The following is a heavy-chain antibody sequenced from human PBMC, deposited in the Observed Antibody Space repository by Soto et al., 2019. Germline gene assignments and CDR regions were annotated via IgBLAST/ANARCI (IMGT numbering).Heavy chain of an antibody. J-gene: IGHJ4*02. CDR1: GGSISSGGYY. Sequence: SETLSLTCTVSGGSISSGGYYWSWIRQHPGKGLEWIGYIYYSGSTYYNPSLKSRVTISVYTSKNQFSLKLSSVTAADTAVYYCARERTMSSPYYFDYWGQGTLVTVSS. CDR3: ARERTMSSPYYFDY. V-gene: IGHV4-31*03. CDR2: IYYSGST. D-gene: IGHD3-10*02.